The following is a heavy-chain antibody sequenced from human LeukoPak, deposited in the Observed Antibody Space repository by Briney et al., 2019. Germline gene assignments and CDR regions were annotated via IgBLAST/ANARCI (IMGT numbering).Heavy chain of an antibody. CDR1: SASISSSNW. Sequence: PSETLSLTCAVSSASISSSNWWSWVRQPSGKGLEWIGEIYHSGSTNYNPSLKSRVTISLDKSKNQFSLKLSSVTAADTAVYYCASGSGGGEYYFDYWGQGTLVTVSS. CDR3: ASGSGGGEYYFDY. V-gene: IGHV4-4*02. CDR2: IYHSGST. D-gene: IGHD3-10*01. J-gene: IGHJ4*02.